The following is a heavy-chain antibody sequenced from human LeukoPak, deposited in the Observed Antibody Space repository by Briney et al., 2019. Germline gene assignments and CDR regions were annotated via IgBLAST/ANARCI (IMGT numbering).Heavy chain of an antibody. J-gene: IGHJ4*02. D-gene: IGHD1-14*01. V-gene: IGHV3-21*01. Sequence: PGGSLRLSCAATGFTFSSYNMNWVRQAPGKGLEWVTCISASSSFIYYADSVKGRITIPRDNAKNSLYLQMNSLRAEDTAVYCCAREESEGFDYWGQGTLVTVSS. CDR2: ISASSSFI. CDR3: AREESEGFDY. CDR1: GFTFSSYN.